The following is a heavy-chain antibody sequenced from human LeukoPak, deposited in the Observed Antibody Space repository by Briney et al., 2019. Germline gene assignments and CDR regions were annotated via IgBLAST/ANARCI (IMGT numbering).Heavy chain of an antibody. CDR3: AKDFAGDRDY. Sequence: LGGSLRLSCAASGFIFRNYWMHWVRQAPGKGLVWVARINPNGITTTYTDSVKGRFTISRDNAKNTLYLQMNSLRAEDTAVYYCAKDFAGDRDYWGQGTLVTVSS. CDR1: GFIFRNYW. V-gene: IGHV3-74*01. CDR2: INPNGITT. D-gene: IGHD4-17*01. J-gene: IGHJ4*02.